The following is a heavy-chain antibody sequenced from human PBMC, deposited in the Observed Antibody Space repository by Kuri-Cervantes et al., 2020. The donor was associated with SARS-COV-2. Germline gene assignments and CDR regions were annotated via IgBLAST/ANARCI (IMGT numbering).Heavy chain of an antibody. V-gene: IGHV4-59*01. CDR1: GGSINNYY. CDR2: FYSSGIT. Sequence: SETLSLTCSVSGGSINNYYWSWIRQLPGKGLEWIGYFYSSGITNYDPSLKTRVTISADTSKNQLSLKLTSVTAADSAVYYCARDRRGYSYGFALNWFDPWGQGTLVTVSS. D-gene: IGHD5-18*01. J-gene: IGHJ5*02. CDR3: ARDRRGYSYGFALNWFDP.